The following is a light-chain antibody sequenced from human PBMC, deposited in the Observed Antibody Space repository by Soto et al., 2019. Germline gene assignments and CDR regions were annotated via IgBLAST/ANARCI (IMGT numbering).Light chain of an antibody. Sequence: DIQMTQSPSSLSASVGDRLTITCRASQGISNYIAWYQQKPGKVPKLLIYATSTLQSGVPSRFSGSGSGTDFTLTISSLQPEDVVTYYWQKYNTAPWTFGQGTRVEIK. CDR3: QKYNTAPWT. J-gene: IGKJ1*01. CDR2: ATS. V-gene: IGKV1-27*01. CDR1: QGISNY.